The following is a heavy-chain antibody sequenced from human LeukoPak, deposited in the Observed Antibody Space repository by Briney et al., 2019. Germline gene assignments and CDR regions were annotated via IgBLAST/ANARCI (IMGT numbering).Heavy chain of an antibody. V-gene: IGHV3-9*03. J-gene: IGHJ4*02. CDR1: GFTFDDYA. CDR3: TKALTDSSSSYFDN. CDR2: ISWNSGSI. Sequence: GRSLRLSCAASGFTFDDYAMHWVRQPPGKGVEWVSGISWNSGSIGYADSVKGRFTISRDNAKNSLYLQMNSLRAEDMALYYCTKALTDSSSSYFDNWGQGTLVTVSS. D-gene: IGHD6-6*01.